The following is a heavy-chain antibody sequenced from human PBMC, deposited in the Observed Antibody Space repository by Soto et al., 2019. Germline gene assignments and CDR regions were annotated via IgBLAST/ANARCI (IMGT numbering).Heavy chain of an antibody. Sequence: QVQLVQSGAEVKKPGAAVKVSCKASGYTFTSYDIAWVRQATGQGLEWMGWMNPNSGNTGYAQKLQGRGTKTRNTSISTAYMELSSLRSEDTAVYYWAREKGGGSYLDYWGQGTLFTVSS. D-gene: IGHD1-26*01. CDR2: MNPNSGNT. V-gene: IGHV1-8*01. CDR1: GYTFTSYD. J-gene: IGHJ4*02. CDR3: AREKGGGSYLDY.